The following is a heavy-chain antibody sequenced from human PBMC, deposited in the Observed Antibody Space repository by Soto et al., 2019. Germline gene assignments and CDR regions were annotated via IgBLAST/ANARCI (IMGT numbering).Heavy chain of an antibody. V-gene: IGHV3-21*01. D-gene: IGHD3-10*01. CDR2: ISSSSSYI. Sequence: GGSLRLSCAASGFTFSSYSMNWVRQAPGKGLERVSSISSSSSYIYYADSVKGRFTISRDNAKNSLYLQMNSLRAEDTAVYYCARDRGDFYGSGSYLGGVHYYYYYGMDVWGQGTTVTVSS. CDR3: ARDRGDFYGSGSYLGGVHYYYYYGMDV. J-gene: IGHJ6*02. CDR1: GFTFSSYS.